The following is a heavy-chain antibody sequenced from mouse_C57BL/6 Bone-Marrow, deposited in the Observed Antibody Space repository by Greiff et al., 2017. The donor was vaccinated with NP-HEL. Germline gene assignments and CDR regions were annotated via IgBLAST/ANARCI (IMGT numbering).Heavy chain of an antibody. V-gene: IGHV1-80*01. CDR2: IYPGDGDT. Sequence: VQLVESGAELVKPGASVKISCKASGYAFSSYWMNWVKQRPGKGLEWIGQIYPGDGDTNYNGKFKGKATLTADKSSSTAYMQLSSLTSEDSAVYFYTRLYPYYFDYWGQGTTLTVSS. CDR3: TRLYPYYFDY. J-gene: IGHJ2*01. CDR1: GYAFSSYW. D-gene: IGHD2-1*01.